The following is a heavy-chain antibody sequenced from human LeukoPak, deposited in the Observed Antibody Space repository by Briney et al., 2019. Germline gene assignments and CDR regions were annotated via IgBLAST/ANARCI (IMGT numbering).Heavy chain of an antibody. CDR1: GFTFSNYG. CDR2: ITGSGGNT. D-gene: IGHD2-8*02. J-gene: IGHJ4*02. V-gene: IGHV3-23*01. Sequence: GGSLRLSCAASGFTFSNYGMNWVRQAPGKGLEWVSGITGSGGNTYYADSVKGRFTISRDNSKNTMYLQMNSLRAEDTAVYYCATYRQVLLPFESWGRGTLVTVSS. CDR3: ATYRQVLLPFES.